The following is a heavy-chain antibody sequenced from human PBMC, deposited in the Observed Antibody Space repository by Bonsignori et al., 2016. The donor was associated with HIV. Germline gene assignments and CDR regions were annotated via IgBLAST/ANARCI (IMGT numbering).Heavy chain of an antibody. CDR2: ISAYNGNT. J-gene: IGHJ3*02. D-gene: IGHD3-10*01. CDR3: ARTAGLITMVRGVIMAGAFDI. Sequence: WVRQAPGQGLEWMGWISAYNGNTNYAQKLQGRVTMTTDTSTSTAYMELRSLRSDDTAVYYCARTAGLITMVRGVIMAGAFDIWGQGTMVTVSS. V-gene: IGHV1-18*01.